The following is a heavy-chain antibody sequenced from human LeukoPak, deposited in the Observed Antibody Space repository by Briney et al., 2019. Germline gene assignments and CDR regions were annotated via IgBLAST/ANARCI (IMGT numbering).Heavy chain of an antibody. J-gene: IGHJ4*02. Sequence: GGSLRLSCAASGFTFSSYAMHWVRQAPGKGLEWVAVISYDGSNKYYAESVKGRFTISRDNSKNTLYLQMNSLRAEDTAVYYCAVGPVDTAMVLDYWGQGTLVTVSS. CDR1: GFTFSSYA. CDR3: AVGPVDTAMVLDY. V-gene: IGHV3-30-3*01. D-gene: IGHD5-18*01. CDR2: ISYDGSNK.